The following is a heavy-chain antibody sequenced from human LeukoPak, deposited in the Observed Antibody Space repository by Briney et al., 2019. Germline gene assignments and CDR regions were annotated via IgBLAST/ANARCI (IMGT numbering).Heavy chain of an antibody. CDR2: ISASGGAT. CDR3: AKRPRDSSGYYLGAFDM. CDR1: GFTFSSYS. Sequence: GRSLRLSCAASGFTFSSYSMTWVRQAPGKGLEWVSGISASGGATYYADSVKGRFAISRDNSKNTLYLQMNSLRAEDTALYYCAKRPRDSSGYYLGAFDMWGQGTMVTVSS. J-gene: IGHJ3*02. D-gene: IGHD3-22*01. V-gene: IGHV3-23*01.